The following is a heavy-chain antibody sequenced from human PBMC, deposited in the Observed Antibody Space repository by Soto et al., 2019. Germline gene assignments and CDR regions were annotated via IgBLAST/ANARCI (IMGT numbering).Heavy chain of an antibody. CDR3: ARGAYCGGDCYDY. CDR1: GYIFTSYY. J-gene: IGHJ4*01. Sequence: ASVKVSCKASGYIFTSYYLHWVRHAPGQGLEWMGWINPFDGSRMFAQSFQGRVTFTRDTSTSTVYMELSSLKSEDTAVYYCARGAYCGGDCYDYWG. D-gene: IGHD2-21*01. CDR2: INPFDGSR. V-gene: IGHV1-46*03.